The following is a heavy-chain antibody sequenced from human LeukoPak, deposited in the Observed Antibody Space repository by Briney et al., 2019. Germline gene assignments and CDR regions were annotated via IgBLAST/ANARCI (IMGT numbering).Heavy chain of an antibody. CDR2: IKQDGSEK. CDR1: GFTFSNYW. V-gene: IGHV3-7*01. D-gene: IGHD1-1*01. CDR3: ARAPGYGAAYYFDY. Sequence: PGGSLRLSCAASGFTFSNYWMSWVRQAPGKGLEWVANIKQDGSEKYYVDSVKGRFTISRDNAKNTLYLQMNSLRAEDTAVYYCARAPGYGAAYYFDYWGQGTLVTVSS. J-gene: IGHJ4*02.